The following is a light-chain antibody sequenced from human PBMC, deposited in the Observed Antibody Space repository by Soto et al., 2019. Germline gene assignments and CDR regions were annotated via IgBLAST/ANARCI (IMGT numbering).Light chain of an antibody. Sequence: DIQLTQSPSFLSASVGDRLTLTCRASQGISSYLAWYQQKPGEAPNLLIYAASTLQSGVPSRVSGSGSGTDFTLTISSLRREDFSTYYCQHLKSYPYTFGQGTKLEIK. CDR3: QHLKSYPYT. CDR1: QGISSY. CDR2: AAS. V-gene: IGKV1-9*01. J-gene: IGKJ2*01.